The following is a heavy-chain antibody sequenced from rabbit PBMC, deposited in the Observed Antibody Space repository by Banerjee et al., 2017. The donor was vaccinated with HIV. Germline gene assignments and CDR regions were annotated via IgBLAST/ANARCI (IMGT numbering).Heavy chain of an antibody. V-gene: IGHV1S45*01. J-gene: IGHJ4*01. CDR2: IGAGGSGST. CDR3: AKAGNSYYRGFKL. D-gene: IGHD8-1*01. CDR1: GFSFSSSYY. Sequence: QEQLVESGGGLVQPEGSLTLTCTASGFSFSSSYYMCWVRQAPGKGLEWIACIGAGGSGSTYYASWAKGRFAISKTSSTTVTLQMTSLTAADTASYFCAKAGNSYYRGFKLWGQGTLVTVS.